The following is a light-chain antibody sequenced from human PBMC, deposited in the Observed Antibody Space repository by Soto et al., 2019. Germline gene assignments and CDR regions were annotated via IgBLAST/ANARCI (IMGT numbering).Light chain of an antibody. Sequence: AIQMTQSPSSLSASVGDRVTITCRASQGIRNDLGWYQQKPGKAPKLLIYAASSLQSGVPSRFSGSGSGTDFTLTISSLEPEDFATYYCLQDYNYLWTFGQGTKVEIK. CDR1: QGIRND. CDR3: LQDYNYLWT. CDR2: AAS. V-gene: IGKV1-6*01. J-gene: IGKJ1*01.